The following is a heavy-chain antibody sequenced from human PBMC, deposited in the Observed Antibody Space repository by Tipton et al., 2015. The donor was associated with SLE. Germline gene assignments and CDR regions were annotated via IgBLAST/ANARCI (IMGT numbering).Heavy chain of an antibody. D-gene: IGHD3-3*01. CDR3: ARDHYDFWSGYSGWYFDL. CDR2: IYYSGST. V-gene: IGHV4-30-4*01. Sequence: TLSLTCTVSGGSISSGDYYWSWIRQPPGKGLEWIGYIYYSGSTYYNPSLKSRVTISVDTSKNQFSLKLSSVTAADTAVYYCARDHYDFWSGYSGWYFDLWGRGTLVTVSS. CDR1: GGSISSGDYY. J-gene: IGHJ2*01.